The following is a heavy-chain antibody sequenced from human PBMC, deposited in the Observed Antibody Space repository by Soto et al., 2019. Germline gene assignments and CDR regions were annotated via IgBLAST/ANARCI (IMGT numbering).Heavy chain of an antibody. CDR1: GFTFSIYA. D-gene: IGHD3-22*01. V-gene: IGHV3-64D*06. CDR3: VKGEYYYDSSGYYPLDY. CDR2: ISTDGGNT. Sequence: EVQLVESGGDLVQPGGSLRLSCSASGFTFSIYAMHWVRQAPGKGLEYVSSISTDGGNTHYADSVKGRFTISRDNSKNTVYLQMSSLRAEDTAVYYCVKGEYYYDSSGYYPLDYWGQGTLVTVSS. J-gene: IGHJ4*02.